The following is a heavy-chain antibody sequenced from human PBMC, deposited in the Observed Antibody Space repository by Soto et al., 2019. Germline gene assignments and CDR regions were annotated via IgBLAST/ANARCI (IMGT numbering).Heavy chain of an antibody. V-gene: IGHV3-7*03. CDR3: ARYRSLDA. D-gene: IGHD1-26*01. J-gene: IGHJ5*02. CDR2: IKEDGSEK. Sequence: GGSLRLSCADSGFILRNYWMSWVRQAPGMGLQWVASIKEDGSEKYYVDPVKGRFTISRENAKNSLYLQMNSLRAEDTAVYYCARYRSLDAWGQGILVTVSS. CDR1: GFILRNYW.